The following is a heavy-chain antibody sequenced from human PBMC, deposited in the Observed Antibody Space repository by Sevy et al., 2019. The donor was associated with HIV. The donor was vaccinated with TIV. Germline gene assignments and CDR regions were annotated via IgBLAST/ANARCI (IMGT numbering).Heavy chain of an antibody. CDR1: GFTFSSYA. V-gene: IGHV3-30-3*01. Sequence: GGSLRLSCAASGFTFSSYAMHWVRQAPGKGLEWVAVISYDGSNKYDADSVKGRFTISRDNSKNTLYLQMNSLRAEDTAVYYCARDDYSRSLYPHYRGQGTLVTVSS. J-gene: IGHJ4*02. CDR2: ISYDGSNK. D-gene: IGHD1-26*01. CDR3: ARDDYSRSLYPHY.